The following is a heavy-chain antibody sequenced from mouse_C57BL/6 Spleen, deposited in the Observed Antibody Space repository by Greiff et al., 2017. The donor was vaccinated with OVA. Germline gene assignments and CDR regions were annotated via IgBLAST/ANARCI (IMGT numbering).Heavy chain of an antibody. J-gene: IGHJ4*01. CDR2: ISYDGSN. CDR3: ARDDYGSFYYAMDY. Sequence: EVQLVESGPGLVKPSPSLSLTCSVTGYSFTSGYYWNLIRQFPGNKLEWMGFISYDGSNNYNPSLKNRISITRDTSRNQFFLKLNSVTTEDTATYYGARDDYGSFYYAMDYWGQGTSVTVSS. CDR1: GYSFTSGYY. D-gene: IGHD1-1*01. V-gene: IGHV3-6*01.